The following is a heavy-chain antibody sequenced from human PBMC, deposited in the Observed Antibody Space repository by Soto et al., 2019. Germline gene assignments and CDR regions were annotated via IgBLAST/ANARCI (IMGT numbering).Heavy chain of an antibody. CDR2: IYHSGST. CDR3: ASEKRGYGGNPGFDY. Sequence: QVQLQESGPGLVKPSGTLSLTWAVSGGSISSSNWWSWVRQPPGKGLEWFGEIYHSGSTNYNPSLKSRVTISVDKSKNQFSLKLSSVTAADTAVYYCASEKRGYGGNPGFDYWGQGTLVTVSS. D-gene: IGHD4-17*01. V-gene: IGHV4-4*02. CDR1: GGSISSSNW. J-gene: IGHJ4*02.